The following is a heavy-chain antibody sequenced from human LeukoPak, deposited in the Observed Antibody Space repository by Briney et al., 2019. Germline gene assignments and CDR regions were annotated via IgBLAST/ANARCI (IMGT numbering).Heavy chain of an antibody. CDR1: GFTFSSYW. CDR2: INSDGSST. V-gene: IGHV3-74*01. D-gene: IGHD6-13*01. J-gene: IGHJ4*02. Sequence: GSLRLSCAASGFTFSSYWMHWVRQAPGKGLVWVSRINSDGSSTSYADSVKGRFTISRDNAKNTLYLQMNSLRAEDTAVYYCARDFISIAAAGYWGQGTLVTVSS. CDR3: ARDFISIAAAGY.